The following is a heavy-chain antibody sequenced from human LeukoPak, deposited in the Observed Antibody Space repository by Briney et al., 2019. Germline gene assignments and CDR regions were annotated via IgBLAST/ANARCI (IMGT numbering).Heavy chain of an antibody. CDR1: GYTFTSYY. CDR2: IIPIFGTA. CDR3: ASSVDTAMVNYYGMDV. J-gene: IGHJ6*02. Sequence: ASVKVSCKASGYTFTSYYMHWVRQAPGQGLEWMGGIIPIFGTANYAQKFQGRVTITADESTSTAYMELSSLRSEDTAVYYCASSVDTAMVNYYGMDVWGQGTTVTVSS. D-gene: IGHD5-18*01. V-gene: IGHV1-69*13.